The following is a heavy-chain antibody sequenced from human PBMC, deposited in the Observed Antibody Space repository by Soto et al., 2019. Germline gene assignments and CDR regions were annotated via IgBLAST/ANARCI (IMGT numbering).Heavy chain of an antibody. V-gene: IGHV1-2*02. CDR1: GYTFTGYY. D-gene: IGHD5-18*01. CDR2: INPNSGGT. CDR3: VRDFGVHTAMTWLGMDA. J-gene: IGHJ6*02. Sequence: ASVKVSCKASGYTFTGYYMHWVRQAPGQGLEWMGWINPNSGGTNYAQKFQGRVTMTRNTSISTAYMELSSLRSEDTAVYYCVRDFGVHTAMTWLGMDAWGQGTTVTAP.